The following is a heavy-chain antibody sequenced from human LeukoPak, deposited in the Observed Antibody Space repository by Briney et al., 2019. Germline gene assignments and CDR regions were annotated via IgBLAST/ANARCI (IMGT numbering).Heavy chain of an antibody. D-gene: IGHD2-15*01. CDR1: GGSISSSSYY. Sequence: SETLSLTCTVSGGSISSSSYYWGWIRQPPGKGLEWIGSIYYSGNTYYNPSLKSRVTISADTSKNQFSLKLSSVTAADTAVYYCARHVDGYYYYGMDVWGQGTTVTVSS. J-gene: IGHJ6*02. CDR3: ARHVDGYYYYGMDV. CDR2: IYYSGNT. V-gene: IGHV4-39*01.